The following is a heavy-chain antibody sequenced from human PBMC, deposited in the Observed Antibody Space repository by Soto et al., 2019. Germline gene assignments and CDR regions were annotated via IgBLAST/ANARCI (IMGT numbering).Heavy chain of an antibody. V-gene: IGHV4-59*11. CDR2: IYYNGNT. Sequence: QVQLQEEGPGLVRPSETLSLTCTVSGGSISNHYWSWIRQPPGKGLEWIGYIYYNGNTNYNPPLKSGVTMSVDTSKNQISLKLSSVTAADTAVYYCTRANWYSEYWGQGTLVTVSS. D-gene: IGHD7-27*01. J-gene: IGHJ4*02. CDR3: TRANWYSEY. CDR1: GGSISNHY.